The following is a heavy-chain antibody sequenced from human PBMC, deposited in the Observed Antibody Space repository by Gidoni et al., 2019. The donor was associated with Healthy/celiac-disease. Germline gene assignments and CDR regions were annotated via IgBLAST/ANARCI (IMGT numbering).Heavy chain of an antibody. V-gene: IGHV4-30-4*01. J-gene: IGHJ6*02. D-gene: IGHD2-2*01. Sequence: QVQLQESGPGLVKPSQTLSLTCTVSVGSISSGDYYWSWIRQPPGKGLEWIGYIYYSGSTYYNPSLKSRVTISVDTSKNQFSLKLSSVTAADTAVYYCAREEGLVVVPAEGYGMDVWGQGTTVTVSS. CDR1: VGSISSGDYY. CDR3: AREEGLVVVPAEGYGMDV. CDR2: IYYSGST.